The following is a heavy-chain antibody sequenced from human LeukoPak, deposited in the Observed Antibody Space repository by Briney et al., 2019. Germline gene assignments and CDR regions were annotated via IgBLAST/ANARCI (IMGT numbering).Heavy chain of an antibody. CDR2: ISDSGDDT. CDR3: AKAYGASKYYFDY. CDR1: GFTFNSYA. Sequence: GGSLRLSCAASGFTFNSYAMNWVRQAPGKGLEWVSAISDSGDDTYYADSMKGRFTISRDNSKNTLYLQMNSLRAEDTAVYYCAKAYGASKYYFDYRGQGTLVTVSS. V-gene: IGHV3-23*01. J-gene: IGHJ4*02. D-gene: IGHD4/OR15-4a*01.